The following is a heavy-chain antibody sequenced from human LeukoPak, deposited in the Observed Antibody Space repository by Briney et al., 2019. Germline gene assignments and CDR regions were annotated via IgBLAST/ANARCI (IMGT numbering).Heavy chain of an antibody. CDR3: AKDRGGGSQLGDAFDV. J-gene: IGHJ3*01. CDR1: GFMFDDYA. V-gene: IGHV3-9*01. CDR2: IKSKSAGI. Sequence: TGRSLRLSCTASGFMFDDYAMHWVRQVPGKGLEWVSGIKSKSAGIAYADAVKGRFTISRDNAKNSLSLQMNSLRAEDTALYFCAKDRGGGSQLGDAFDVWGQGTMVSVSS. D-gene: IGHD2-15*01.